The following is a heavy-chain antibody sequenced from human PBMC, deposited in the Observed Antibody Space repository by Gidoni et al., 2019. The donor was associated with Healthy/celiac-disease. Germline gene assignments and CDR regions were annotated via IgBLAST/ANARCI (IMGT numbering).Heavy chain of an antibody. J-gene: IGHJ5*02. D-gene: IGHD6-13*01. CDR1: GGSFSASY. Sequence: QGQLQQWGAGLLKPSETLSLTCAVYGGSFSASYCRWIRQPPGTGLEWIGAINHSGSTNYNPSLKSRVTISVDTSKNQFSLKLSSVTAADTAVYYCARGAFSSSWYLGFDPWGQGTLVTVSS. V-gene: IGHV4-34*01. CDR3: ARGAFSSSWYLGFDP. CDR2: INHSGST.